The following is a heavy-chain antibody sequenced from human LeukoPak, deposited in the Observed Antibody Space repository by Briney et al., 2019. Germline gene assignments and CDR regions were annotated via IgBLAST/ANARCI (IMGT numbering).Heavy chain of an antibody. CDR3: ARVWIFSAQLNRFDAFDI. CDR2: IIPIFGTA. J-gene: IGHJ3*02. V-gene: IGHV1-69*05. D-gene: IGHD2-2*03. CDR1: GGTFSSYA. Sequence: SVKVSCKASGGTFSSYAISWVRQAPGQGLEWMGGIIPIFGTANYAQKLQGRVTMTTDTSTSTAYMELRSLRSDDTAVYYCARVWIFSAQLNRFDAFDIWGQGTMVTVSS.